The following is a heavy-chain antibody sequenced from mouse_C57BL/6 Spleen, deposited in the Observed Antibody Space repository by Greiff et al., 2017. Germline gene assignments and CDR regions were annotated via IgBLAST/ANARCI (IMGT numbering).Heavy chain of an antibody. CDR3: AAMDY. CDR1: GYSFTGYY. J-gene: IGHJ4*01. CDR2: INTSTGGT. Sequence: EVQLQQSGPELVKPGASVKISCKASGYSFTGYYMNWVKQSPEKSLEWIGEINTSTGGTTYNQKFKAKATLTVDKSSSTAYMQLKSLTSEDSAVYYCAAMDYWGQGTSVTVSS. V-gene: IGHV1-42*01.